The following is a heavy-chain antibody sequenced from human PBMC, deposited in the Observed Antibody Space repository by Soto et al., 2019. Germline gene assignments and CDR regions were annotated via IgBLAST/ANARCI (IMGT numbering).Heavy chain of an antibody. D-gene: IGHD3-16*01. CDR2: INAYNGNT. Sequence: QVQLVQSGAEVKKPGASVKVSCKASGYTFTSYGISWVRQAPGQGLEWMGWINAYNGNTNYAQNLQGRLTMTTDTSTSTADMELRSLRSDDTAVYYGARDWFGVDDWGQGTLVTLSS. CDR3: ARDWFGVDD. CDR1: GYTFTSYG. J-gene: IGHJ4*02. V-gene: IGHV1-18*01.